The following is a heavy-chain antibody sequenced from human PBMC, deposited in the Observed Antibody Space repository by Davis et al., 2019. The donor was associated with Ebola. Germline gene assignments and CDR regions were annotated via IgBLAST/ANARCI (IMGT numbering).Heavy chain of an antibody. CDR3: ARGRSGSYAGGYFDY. CDR1: GGSISSYY. V-gene: IGHV4-59*08. Sequence: MPSETLSLTCTVSGGSISSYYWSWIRQPPGKGLEWIGYIYYSGSTNYNPSLKSRVTISVDTSKNQFSLKLSSVTAADTAVYYCARGRSGSYAGGYFDYWGQGTLVTVSS. J-gene: IGHJ4*02. D-gene: IGHD1-26*01. CDR2: IYYSGST.